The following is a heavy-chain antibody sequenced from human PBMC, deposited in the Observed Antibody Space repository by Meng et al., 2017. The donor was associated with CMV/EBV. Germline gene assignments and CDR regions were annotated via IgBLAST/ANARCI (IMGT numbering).Heavy chain of an antibody. D-gene: IGHD2-15*01. CDR1: GFTFSTYA. CDR3: AKRWNYLDY. Sequence: GESLKISCAASGFTFSTYAMSWVRQAPGKGLEWVSSISGGGGSTYYAHSVKGRFTISRDNSKNTLYLQMNSLRAEDTAVYYCAKRWNYLDYWGQGKMVTVSS. CDR2: ISGGGGST. J-gene: IGHJ4*02. V-gene: IGHV3-23*01.